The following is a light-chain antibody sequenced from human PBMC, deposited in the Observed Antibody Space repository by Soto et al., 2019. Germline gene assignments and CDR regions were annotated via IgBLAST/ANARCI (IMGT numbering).Light chain of an antibody. CDR3: SSYGGNDWV. CDR2: EVH. Sequence: QSVLTQPPSASGSPGQSVTISCTGTSSDIGAYNYVSWYQQHPGKAPKLIIYEVHKRPSGVPDRFSGSKSGNTASLTVSGLQAEDEADYHCSSYGGNDWVFGGGTKLTVL. CDR1: SSDIGAYNY. J-gene: IGLJ3*02. V-gene: IGLV2-8*01.